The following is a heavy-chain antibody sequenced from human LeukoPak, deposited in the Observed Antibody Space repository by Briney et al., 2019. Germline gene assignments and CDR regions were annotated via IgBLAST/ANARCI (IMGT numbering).Heavy chain of an antibody. D-gene: IGHD6-19*01. CDR1: GFTFSSYG. V-gene: IGHV3-30*02. Sequence: PGGSLRLSCAASGFTFSSYGMHWVRQAPGKGLEWVAFIRYDGTNKYYADSVKGRFTISRDNSKNTLYLQMNSLRPEDTAVYYCAKRDLKYTSGWYYFDYWGQGTLVTVSS. CDR2: IRYDGTNK. CDR3: AKRDLKYTSGWYYFDY. J-gene: IGHJ4*02.